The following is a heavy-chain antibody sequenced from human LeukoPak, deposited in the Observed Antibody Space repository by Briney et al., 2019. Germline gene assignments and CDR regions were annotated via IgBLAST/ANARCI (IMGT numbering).Heavy chain of an antibody. CDR1: GFTFSSYS. Sequence: GGSLRVSCAVPGFTFSSYSMNWVRQAPGKGLEWVSCISSSSTYIYYADSVEGRFTISRDNAKNSLYLQMNSLRAEDTAVYYCARVGDSGSDDYWGQGTLVTVSS. CDR2: ISSSSTYI. CDR3: ARVGDSGSDDY. V-gene: IGHV3-21*01. D-gene: IGHD3-10*01. J-gene: IGHJ4*02.